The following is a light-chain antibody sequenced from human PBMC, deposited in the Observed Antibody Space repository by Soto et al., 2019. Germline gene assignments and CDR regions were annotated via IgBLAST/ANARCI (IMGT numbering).Light chain of an antibody. J-gene: IGKJ1*01. V-gene: IGKV1-5*01. Sequence: DIQMTQSPSTLSASVGYRVTITCRASQSISSWLDWYQQKPGKAPKLLIYDASSLESGVPSRFSGSGSGTEFTLTISSLLPDDFATYYCQQYNSYPRTFGQGTKVEIK. CDR3: QQYNSYPRT. CDR2: DAS. CDR1: QSISSW.